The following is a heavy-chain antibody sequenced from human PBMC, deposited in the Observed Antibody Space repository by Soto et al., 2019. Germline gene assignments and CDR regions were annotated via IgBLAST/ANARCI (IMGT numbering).Heavy chain of an antibody. D-gene: IGHD1-20*01. CDR2: ISAYNGNT. CDR3: ARNGGGGIPTPNWFDP. Sequence: GASIKVSRKASGFTFARYCFSWVRQAPGQGLEWMGWISAYNGNTNYAQKLQGRVTMTTDTSTSTAYMELRSLRSDDTAVYYCARNGGGGIPTPNWFDPWGQGTLVTVSS. J-gene: IGHJ5*02. CDR1: GFTFARYC. V-gene: IGHV1-18*01.